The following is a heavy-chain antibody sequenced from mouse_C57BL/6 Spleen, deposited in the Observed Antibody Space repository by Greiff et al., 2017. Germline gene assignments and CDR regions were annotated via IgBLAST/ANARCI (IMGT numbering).Heavy chain of an antibody. CDR2: IYPGDGDT. Sequence: LVKPGASVKISCKASGYAFSSSWMNWVQQRPGKGLEWIGRIYPGDGDTNYNGKFKGKATLTADKSSSTAYMQLSSLTSEDSAVYFCARGLFDYWGQGTTLTVSS. CDR3: ARGLFDY. CDR1: GYAFSSSW. J-gene: IGHJ2*01. V-gene: IGHV1-82*01.